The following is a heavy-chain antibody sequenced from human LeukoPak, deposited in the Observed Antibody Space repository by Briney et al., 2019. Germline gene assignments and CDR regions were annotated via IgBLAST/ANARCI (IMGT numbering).Heavy chain of an antibody. J-gene: IGHJ4*02. V-gene: IGHV3-72*01. D-gene: IGHD3-22*01. CDR1: GFTFSDYY. CDR3: AMEGESSGPDFDY. Sequence: GGSLRLSCAGSGFTFSDYYINWVRQAPGKGLESVGRTRNKANSYTPDYAASVKGRFTISRDESKNSLYLQMNSLKTEDTAVYYCAMEGESSGPDFDYWGQGTLVTVSS. CDR2: TRNKANSYTP.